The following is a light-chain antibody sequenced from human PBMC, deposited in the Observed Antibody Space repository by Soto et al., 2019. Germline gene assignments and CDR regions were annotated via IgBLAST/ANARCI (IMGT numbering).Light chain of an antibody. CDR2: DTS. V-gene: IGKV3-20*01. J-gene: IGKJ3*01. Sequence: EIVLMQSPGTLSLSPGEGATLSCRASQSVNNNYLAWYQQRPGRAPTVLIFDTSRRATGVPDRFSGSWSGTDFTLRISRVEPDDFAVYYCQPYGSSQFTVGPGTKVNIK. CDR3: QPYGSSQFT. CDR1: QSVNNNY.